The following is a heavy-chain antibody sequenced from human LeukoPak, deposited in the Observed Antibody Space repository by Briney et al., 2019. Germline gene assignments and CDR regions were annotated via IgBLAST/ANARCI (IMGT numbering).Heavy chain of an antibody. V-gene: IGHV3-21*01. CDR1: GFTFSSYW. CDR3: ARDPNYYDSSGYYGLSFDY. D-gene: IGHD3-22*01. J-gene: IGHJ4*02. Sequence: IPGGSLRLSCAASGFTFSSYWMNWVRQAPGKGLEWVSSISSSSSYIYYADSVKGRFTISRDNAKNSLYLQMNSLRAEDTAVYYCARDPNYYDSSGYYGLSFDYWGQGTLVSVSS. CDR2: ISSSSSYI.